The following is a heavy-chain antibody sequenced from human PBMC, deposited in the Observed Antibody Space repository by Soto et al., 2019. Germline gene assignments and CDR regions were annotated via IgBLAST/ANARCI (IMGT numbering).Heavy chain of an antibody. CDR1: GFTFSNAW. Sequence: GGSLRLSCAASGFTFSNAWMSWVRQAPGKGLERVGRIKSKTDGGTTDYAVPVKGRFTISRDDSKNTLYLQMNSLKTEDTAVYYCTTAPLYYDFWSGYFLSDFDYWGQGTLVTVSS. J-gene: IGHJ4*02. V-gene: IGHV3-15*01. CDR3: TTAPLYYDFWSGYFLSDFDY. D-gene: IGHD3-3*01. CDR2: IKSKTDGGTT.